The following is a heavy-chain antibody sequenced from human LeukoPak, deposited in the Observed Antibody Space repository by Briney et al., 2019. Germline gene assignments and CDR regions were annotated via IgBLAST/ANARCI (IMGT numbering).Heavy chain of an antibody. CDR3: AAVVAGTYYYYGMDA. CDR2: IYSGGSS. Sequence: GGSLRLSCAASGFTVSSNFMSWVRQAPGKGLECVSLIYSGGSSYYADSVKGRFTISRDNSKNTLYLQMNSLRAEDTAVYYCAAVVAGTYYYYGMDAWGQGTTVAVSS. D-gene: IGHD2-15*01. CDR1: GFTVSSNF. V-gene: IGHV3-53*01. J-gene: IGHJ6*02.